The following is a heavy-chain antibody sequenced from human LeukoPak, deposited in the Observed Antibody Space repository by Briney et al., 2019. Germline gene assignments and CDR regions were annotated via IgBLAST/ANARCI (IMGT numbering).Heavy chain of an antibody. CDR3: AALARDY. V-gene: IGHV3-53*01. CDR2: IHNDGST. J-gene: IGHJ4*02. D-gene: IGHD3-3*02. CDR1: GFIVSSNY. Sequence: GGSLRLSCAASGFIVSSNYMTWVRQAPGEGLEWVSVIHNDGSTYYTDSVKGQFTISRDNSKNTLYLQMNSLRVEDTAVYYCAALARDYWGQGTLVTVSS.